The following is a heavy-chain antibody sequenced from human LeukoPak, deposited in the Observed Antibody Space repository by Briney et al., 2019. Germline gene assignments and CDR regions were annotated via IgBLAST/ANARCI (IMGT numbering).Heavy chain of an antibody. CDR1: GGSFSGYY. CDR2: INHSGST. CDR3: ARVYGSYSYYFDY. J-gene: IGHJ4*02. D-gene: IGHD1-26*01. Sequence: SEALSLTCAVYGGSFSGYYWSWIRQPPGKGLEWIGEINHSGSTNYNPSLKSRVTISVDTSKNQFSLKLSSVTAADTAVYYCARVYGSYSYYFDYWGQGTLVTVSS. V-gene: IGHV4-34*01.